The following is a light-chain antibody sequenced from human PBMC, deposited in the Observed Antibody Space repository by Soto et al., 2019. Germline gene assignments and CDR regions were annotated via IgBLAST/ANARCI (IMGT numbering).Light chain of an antibody. V-gene: IGLV2-14*01. CDR3: NSFAGSNTWV. J-gene: IGLJ3*02. CDR2: EVN. CDR1: NSDIVAYKY. Sequence: QSALTQPASVSGSPGQSITISCTGTNSDIVAYKYVSWYQHHQGKAPKLVIYEVNNRPSGTSNRFSGSKSGNTASLTISGLQTEDEADYYCNSFAGSNTWVFGGGTKVTVL.